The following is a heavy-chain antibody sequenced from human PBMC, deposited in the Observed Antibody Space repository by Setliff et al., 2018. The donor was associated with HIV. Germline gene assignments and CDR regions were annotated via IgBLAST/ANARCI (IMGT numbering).Heavy chain of an antibody. J-gene: IGHJ4*02. V-gene: IGHV4-38-2*01. CDR3: ARWGDYYFDY. CDR1: GYSISSGYY. Sequence: SETLSLTCAVSGYSISSGYYWGWIRQPPGKGLEWIGSIYHSGSTYYNPSLKSRVTISVDTSKNQFSLKLSSVTAADTAVYYCARWGDYYFDYWGQGTLVTV. D-gene: IGHD2-21*02. CDR2: IYHSGST.